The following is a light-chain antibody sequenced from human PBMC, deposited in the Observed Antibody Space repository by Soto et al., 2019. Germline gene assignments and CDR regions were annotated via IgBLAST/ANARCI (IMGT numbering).Light chain of an antibody. CDR3: CSFTSSNPQV. J-gene: IGLJ1*01. CDR1: SSDFGNYNL. CDR2: EVN. Sequence: QSVLTQPASVSGSPGQSITISCTGTSSDFGNYNLVSWYQQHPGKVPKLILFEVNKRPSGVSGRFSGSKSGNTASLTISGLQAEYESDYYYCSFTSSNPQVFWTGTKVAGL. V-gene: IGLV2-23*02.